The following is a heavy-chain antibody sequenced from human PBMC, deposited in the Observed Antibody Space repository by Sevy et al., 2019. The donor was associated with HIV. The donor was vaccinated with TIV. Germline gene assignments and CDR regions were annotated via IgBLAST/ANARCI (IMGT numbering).Heavy chain of an antibody. CDR2: IYYSGST. CDR1: GGSISSYY. J-gene: IGHJ6*03. Sequence: SETLSLTCTVSGGSISSYYWSWIRQPPGKGLEWIGYIYYSGSTNYNPSLQSRVTISVDTSKNQFSLKLSSVTAADTAVYYCAREGDDYGATYYMDVWGKGTTVTVSS. CDR3: AREGDDYGATYYMDV. D-gene: IGHD4-17*01. V-gene: IGHV4-59*01.